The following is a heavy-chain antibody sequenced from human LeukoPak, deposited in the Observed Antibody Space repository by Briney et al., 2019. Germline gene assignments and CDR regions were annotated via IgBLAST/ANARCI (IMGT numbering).Heavy chain of an antibody. CDR1: GGALSSISYY. V-gene: IGHV4-39*01. Sequence: PSETLSLTCTVSGGALSSISYYWGWIRQPPGKGLEWIGSIYYSGSTYYNPSLKSRVTISVDTSKNQFSLKLSSVTAADTAVYYCARPAAPRVYFDYWGQGTLVTVSS. J-gene: IGHJ4*02. CDR3: ARPAAPRVYFDY. D-gene: IGHD2-2*01. CDR2: IYYSGST.